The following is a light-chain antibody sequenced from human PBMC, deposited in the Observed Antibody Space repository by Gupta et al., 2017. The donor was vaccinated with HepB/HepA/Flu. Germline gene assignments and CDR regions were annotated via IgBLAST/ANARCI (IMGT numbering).Light chain of an antibody. CDR3: MQALQTRT. V-gene: IGKV2-28*01. J-gene: IGKJ3*01. CDR2: LGS. Sequence: DIVMTQSPLSLSVTPGEPASISCRSSQSLLHGNGQNYLDWYLQKPGQSPQLLIYLGSNRASGVPDRFSGSGSGTDFTLKISRVEAEDVGVYYCMQALQTRTFGPGTKVDIK. CDR1: QSLLHGNGQNY.